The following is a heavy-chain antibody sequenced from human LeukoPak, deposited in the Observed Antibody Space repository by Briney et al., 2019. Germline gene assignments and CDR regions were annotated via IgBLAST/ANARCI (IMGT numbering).Heavy chain of an antibody. CDR1: GFTVTSNY. J-gene: IGHJ4*02. CDR3: ARGGSSGYDYEAFDY. CDR2: IYSGGST. Sequence: GSLRLSCAASGFTVTSNYMSWVRQAPGKGLEWVSVIYSGGSTHYADSVKGRFTISRDNSKNTLYLQMNSLRAEDTAVYYCARGGSSGYDYEAFDYWGQGTLVTVSS. V-gene: IGHV3-53*01. D-gene: IGHD5-12*01.